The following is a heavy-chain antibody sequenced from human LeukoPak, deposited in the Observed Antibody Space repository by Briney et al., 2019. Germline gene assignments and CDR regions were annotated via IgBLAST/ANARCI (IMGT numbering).Heavy chain of an antibody. J-gene: IGHJ5*02. CDR1: GYTFTSYG. CDR2: ISAYNGNT. D-gene: IGHD2-2*01. V-gene: IGHV1-18*01. Sequence: GASVKVSCKASGYTFTSYGISWVRQAPGQGLEWMGWISAYNGNTNYAQKLQGRVTMTTDTSTSTAYMELGSLRSDDTAVYYCARIHCSSTSCYGWFDPWGQGTLVTVSS. CDR3: ARIHCSSTSCYGWFDP.